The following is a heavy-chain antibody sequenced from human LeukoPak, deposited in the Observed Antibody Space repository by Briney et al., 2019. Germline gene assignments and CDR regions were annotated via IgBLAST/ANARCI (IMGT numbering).Heavy chain of an antibody. CDR2: MNPNSGNT. J-gene: IGHJ6*03. CDR3: ARSVRRGVPAARGNYYYYMDV. Sequence: GASVKVSCKASGYTFTSYDINWVRQATGQGLEWMGWMNPNSGNTGYAQKFQGRVTMTRNTSISTAYMELSSLRSEDTAVYYCARSVRRGVPAARGNYYYYMDVWGKGTTVTVSS. D-gene: IGHD2-2*01. CDR1: GYTFTSYD. V-gene: IGHV1-8*01.